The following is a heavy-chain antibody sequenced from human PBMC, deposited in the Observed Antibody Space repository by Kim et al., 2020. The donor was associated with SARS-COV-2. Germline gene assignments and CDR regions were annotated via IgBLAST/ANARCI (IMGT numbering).Heavy chain of an antibody. Sequence: ASVKVSCKASGYTFTSYAMHWVRQAPGQRLEWMGWINAGNGNTKYSQKFQGRVTITRDTSASTAYMELSSLRSEDTAVYYCAREITYSSSSTPGFDYWGQGTLVTVSS. J-gene: IGHJ4*02. CDR1: GYTFTSYA. CDR3: AREITYSSSSTPGFDY. CDR2: INAGNGNT. D-gene: IGHD6-6*01. V-gene: IGHV1-3*01.